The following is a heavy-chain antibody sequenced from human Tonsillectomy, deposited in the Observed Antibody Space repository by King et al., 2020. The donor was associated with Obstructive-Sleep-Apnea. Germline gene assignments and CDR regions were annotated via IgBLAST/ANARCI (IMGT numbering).Heavy chain of an antibody. Sequence: QLQESGPGLVKPSETLSLTCTASGGSISSISNYWGWIRQPPGKGLEWIGSIDYDGSTYYNPSLKSRVTMSVDTSKNLFSLKLSSVTAADTAVYYCARDGSGSYYWFDPWGQGTLVTVSS. J-gene: IGHJ5*02. CDR3: ARDGSGSYYWFDP. CDR2: IDYDGST. D-gene: IGHD3-10*01. V-gene: IGHV4-39*07. CDR1: GGSISSISNY.